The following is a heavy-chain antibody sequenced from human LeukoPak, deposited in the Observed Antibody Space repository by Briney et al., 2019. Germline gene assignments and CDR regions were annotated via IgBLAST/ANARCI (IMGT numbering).Heavy chain of an antibody. Sequence: GGSLRLSCAASGFTFSSYTMNWVRQAPGKGLEWVSYISSSSYTILSSSYTIYYADSVKGRFTISRDNAKNSLYLQMNSLRAEDTAVYYCARDLREMALDYWGQGTLVTVSS. CDR2: ISSSSYTI. D-gene: IGHD5-24*01. J-gene: IGHJ4*02. CDR3: ARDLREMALDY. V-gene: IGHV3-48*01. CDR1: GFTFSSYT.